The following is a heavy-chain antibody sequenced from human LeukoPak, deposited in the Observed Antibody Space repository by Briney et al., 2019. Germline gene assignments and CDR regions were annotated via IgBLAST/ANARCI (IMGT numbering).Heavy chain of an antibody. Sequence: SETLSLTCTVSGGSISSHYWSWVRQPPGKGLEYTGYISYTGSTNYNPSLKSRVTISVDTSKNQFSLRLSSVTAADTAVYYCARGNYGTPCWGQGTLVTVSS. CDR3: ARGNYGTPC. CDR2: ISYTGST. D-gene: IGHD3-10*01. CDR1: GGSISSHY. J-gene: IGHJ4*02. V-gene: IGHV4-59*11.